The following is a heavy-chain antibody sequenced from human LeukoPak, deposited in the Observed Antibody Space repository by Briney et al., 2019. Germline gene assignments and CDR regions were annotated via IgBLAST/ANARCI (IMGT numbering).Heavy chain of an antibody. D-gene: IGHD6-19*01. CDR2: INPNSGGT. J-gene: IGHJ4*02. Sequence: ASVKVSCKASGYTFTGYYMHWVRQAPGQGLEWMGWINPNSGGTNYAQKFQGWVTMTRDTSISTAYMELSRLRSEDTAVYCCARESTVAGFDYWGQGTLVTVSS. V-gene: IGHV1-2*04. CDR1: GYTFTGYY. CDR3: ARESTVAGFDY.